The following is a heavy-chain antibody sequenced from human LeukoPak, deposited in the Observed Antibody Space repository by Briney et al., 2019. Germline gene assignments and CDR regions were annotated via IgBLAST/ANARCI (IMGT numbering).Heavy chain of an antibody. CDR2: IKRDGGEK. D-gene: IGHD3-3*01. V-gene: IGHV3-7*01. CDR3: ARDAFSRISIFGVVSDAFDI. CDR1: GFTFSSYW. Sequence: PGGSLRLSCAASGFTFSSYWMTWVRQAPGKGLEWVANIKRDGGEKYYVDSVKGRFTISRDNAKNSLYLQMNSLRAEDTAVYYCARDAFSRISIFGVVSDAFDIWGQGTMVTVSS. J-gene: IGHJ3*02.